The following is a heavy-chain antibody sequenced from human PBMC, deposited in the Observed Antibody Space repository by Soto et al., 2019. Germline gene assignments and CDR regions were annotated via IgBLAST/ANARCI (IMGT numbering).Heavy chain of an antibody. CDR3: ARQRTSVVTQAYFDD. CDR2: IYCSGST. D-gene: IGHD2-21*02. CDR1: GGSINSRSYY. J-gene: IGHJ4*02. Sequence: SETLSLTCTVSGGSINSRSYYWGWIRQSPGKGLEWIGSIYCSGSTYYNPSLKSRVAMSVDTSKNQFSLKLRSVSAADTAVYYCARQRTSVVTQAYFDDWGQGSLVTVYS. V-gene: IGHV4-39*01.